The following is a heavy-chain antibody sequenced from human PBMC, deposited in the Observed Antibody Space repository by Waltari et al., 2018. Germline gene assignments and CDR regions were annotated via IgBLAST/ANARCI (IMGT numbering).Heavy chain of an antibody. CDR2: MYYRGSS. CDR1: GDSVTSGSYY. J-gene: IGHJ5*01. D-gene: IGHD3-10*01. Sequence: QLQLQESGPGLVKPSETLSLTCSVSGDSVTSGSYYWGWIRQPPRKGLEWIGSMYYRGSSYSNPSLKSLVTISVDTAKNQFSLKLSSVAAADTAVYYCARAFGSGSYAWFDSWGQGTLVTVSS. CDR3: ARAFGSGSYAWFDS. V-gene: IGHV4-39*01.